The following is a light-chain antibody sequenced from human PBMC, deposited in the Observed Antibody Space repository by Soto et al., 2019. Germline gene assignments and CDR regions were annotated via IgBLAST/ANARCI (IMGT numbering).Light chain of an antibody. CDR1: QSVSSSY. Sequence: FVLTQSPGTLSLSPGERATLSCRASQSVSSSYLAWYQQKPGQAPRLLIYGASSRATGIPDRFSGSGSGTDFTLTISRLEPEDFAVYYCREYGSSPITFGQGRRLEIK. J-gene: IGKJ5*01. V-gene: IGKV3-20*01. CDR3: REYGSSPIT. CDR2: GAS.